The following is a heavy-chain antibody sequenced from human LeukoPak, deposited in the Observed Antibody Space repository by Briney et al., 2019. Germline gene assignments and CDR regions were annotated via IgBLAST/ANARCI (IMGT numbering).Heavy chain of an antibody. CDR3: AARSTSQYYYYGMDV. V-gene: IGHV4-59*08. CDR2: IYYSGST. D-gene: IGHD2-2*01. Sequence: TSETLSLTCTVSGGSISSYYWSWIRQPPGKGLEWIGYIYYSGSTNYNPSLKSRVTISVDTSKNQFSLKLSSVTAADTAVYYCAARSTSQYYYYGMDVWGQGTTVTVSS. CDR1: GGSISSYY. J-gene: IGHJ6*02.